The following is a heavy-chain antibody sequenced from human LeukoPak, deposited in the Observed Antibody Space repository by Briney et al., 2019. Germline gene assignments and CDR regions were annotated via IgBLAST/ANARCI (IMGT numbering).Heavy chain of an antibody. J-gene: IGHJ4*02. D-gene: IGHD5-12*01. V-gene: IGHV1-8*01. CDR2: MNPDSGNT. CDR1: GYIFSEFE. CDR3: ARLRYSGYDY. Sequence: ASVKVSCKASGYIFSEFEIHWVRQATGQGLEWMGWMNPDSGNTDYAQNFQGRLTLTRNTSTTTAYMELTSLRSEDTAIYYCARLRYSGYDYWGQGSLVSVSS.